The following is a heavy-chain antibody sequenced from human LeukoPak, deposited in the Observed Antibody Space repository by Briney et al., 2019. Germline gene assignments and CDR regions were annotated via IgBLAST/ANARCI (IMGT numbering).Heavy chain of an antibody. V-gene: IGHV3-33*01. D-gene: IGHD6-13*01. J-gene: IGHJ4*02. Sequence: PGRSLRLSCAASGFTLSNYGMHWVRQAPGKGLEWVAVIWYDGSDKYYADSVKGRFTISRDNSKNTLYLQMNSLRAEDTAVYYCATFNRGGDSSRGHYWGQGTLVTVSS. CDR2: IWYDGSDK. CDR3: ATFNRGGDSSRGHY. CDR1: GFTLSNYG.